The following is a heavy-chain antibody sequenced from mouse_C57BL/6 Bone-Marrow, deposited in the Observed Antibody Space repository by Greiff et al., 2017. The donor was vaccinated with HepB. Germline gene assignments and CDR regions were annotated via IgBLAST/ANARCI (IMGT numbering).Heavy chain of an antibody. CDR3: ASALRLPAWFAY. V-gene: IGHV5-6*01. J-gene: IGHJ3*01. CDR1: GFTFSSYG. D-gene: IGHD3-2*02. CDR2: ISSGGSYT. Sequence: EVQLVESGGDLVKPGGSLKLSCAASGFTFSSYGMSWVRQTPDKRLEWVATISSGGSYTYYPDSVKGRFTISIDKAKNTRYLQMSSLKSENAAMYDCASALRLPAWFAYWGQGTRVTVSA.